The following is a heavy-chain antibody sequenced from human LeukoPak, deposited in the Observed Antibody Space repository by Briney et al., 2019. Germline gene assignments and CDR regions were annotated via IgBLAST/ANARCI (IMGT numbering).Heavy chain of an antibody. CDR3: AKDRSAGVRASPMDY. V-gene: IGHV3-30*18. CDR1: GFSFSTYG. D-gene: IGHD3-10*01. Sequence: QPGRSLRLSCAASGFSFSTYGMHWVRQAPGKGLEWVAVITYDGYYKYYANSVKGRFTISSDNSKNTLYLQMNSLRAEDTAVYYCAKDRSAGVRASPMDYWGQRTLVTVS. J-gene: IGHJ4*02. CDR2: ITYDGYYK.